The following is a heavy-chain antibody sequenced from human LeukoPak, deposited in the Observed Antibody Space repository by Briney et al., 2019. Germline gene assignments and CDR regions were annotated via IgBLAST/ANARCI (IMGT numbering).Heavy chain of an antibody. Sequence: GGSLRLSCAASGFAFNSYSMHWVRQAPGKGLEWVAVISYDGSNKYYADSVKGRFTISRDNSKNTLYLQMNSLRTEDTAVFYCARQAARPYDYWGQGTLVTVSS. V-gene: IGHV3-30-3*01. CDR1: GFAFNSYS. D-gene: IGHD6-6*01. J-gene: IGHJ4*02. CDR3: ARQAARPYDY. CDR2: ISYDGSNK.